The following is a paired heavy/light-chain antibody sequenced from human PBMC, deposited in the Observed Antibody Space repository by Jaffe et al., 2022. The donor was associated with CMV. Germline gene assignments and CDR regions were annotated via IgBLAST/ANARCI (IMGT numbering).Light chain of an antibody. J-gene: IGLJ2*01. CDR1: KLGEKY. Sequence: LTQSPSLSVSPGQTASVTCSGDKLGEKYVCWYQQKPGQSPMLVIYEENKRPSGIPERFSGSSSGNTATLTISGTQAIDEADYYCQAWDRSTVIFGGGTKLTVL. CDR3: QAWDRSTVI. V-gene: IGLV3-1*01. CDR2: EEN.
Heavy chain of an antibody. CDR3: ARGIGSVGSRGHFYYIDV. CDR2: VYYTGST. CDR1: GGSFGYSY. J-gene: IGHJ6*03. V-gene: IGHV4-59*01. Sequence: QVQLQESGPGLVKPSETLSLTCNVSGGSFGYSYWTWIRQTPGKGLEWVGFVYYTGSTNYSPSLKSRVTMSVDTSKNQFSLKLSSVTAADTAVYYCARGIGSVGSRGHFYYIDVWGRGTTITVSS. D-gene: IGHD3-3*02.